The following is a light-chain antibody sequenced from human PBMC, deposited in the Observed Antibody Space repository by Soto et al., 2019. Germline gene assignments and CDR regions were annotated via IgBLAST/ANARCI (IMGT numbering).Light chain of an antibody. J-gene: IGLJ2*01. CDR1: TSNIGSNY. CDR2: RND. CDR3: AGWDDSLSAVV. V-gene: IGLV1-47*01. Sequence: QSVLTQPPSASGTPGQRVTISCSGSTSNIGSNYVFWHQQLPGTAPKLLIHRNDQRPSGVPDRFSGSKSGTSASLALSGLRSEDEADYYWAGWDDSLSAVVFGGGTKLTVL.